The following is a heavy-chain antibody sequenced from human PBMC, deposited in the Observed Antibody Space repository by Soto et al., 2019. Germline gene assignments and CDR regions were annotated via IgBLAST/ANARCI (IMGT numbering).Heavy chain of an antibody. V-gene: IGHV1-18*01. CDR1: GYTFTTYG. J-gene: IGHJ4*02. CDR3: ARGGSSPWGPFDY. CDR2: INVDNGNA. Sequence: QVQLVQSGAEVKKPGASVRVSCKASGYTFTTYGFSWVRQAPAQGLEWMGWINVDNGNADYAQTFQDRVTMTADTFTGTVYLDLRSLRSDDTAVYYCARGGSSPWGPFDYWGQGTLVTVSS. D-gene: IGHD3-16*01.